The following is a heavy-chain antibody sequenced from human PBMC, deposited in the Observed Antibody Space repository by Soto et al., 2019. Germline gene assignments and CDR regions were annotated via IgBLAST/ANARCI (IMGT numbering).Heavy chain of an antibody. CDR2: ISSSGIFT. CDR1: GFISGYS. Sequence: EVQLVDSGGGLVKPGGSLRLSCAASGFISGYSMIWVRQAPGKGLEWVSHISSSGIFTDYADSVKGRFTISRDNAKNSLYLQMNSLRAEDTAVYYCATNEFSVDYWGQGTLVTVSS. D-gene: IGHD1-1*01. J-gene: IGHJ4*02. V-gene: IGHV3-21*04. CDR3: ATNEFSVDY.